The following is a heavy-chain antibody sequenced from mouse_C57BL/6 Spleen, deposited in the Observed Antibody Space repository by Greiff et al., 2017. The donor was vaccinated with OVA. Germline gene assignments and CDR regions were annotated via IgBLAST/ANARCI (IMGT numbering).Heavy chain of an antibody. CDR1: GFRFNTYA. D-gene: IGHD1-1*01. CDR2: IRSKSNNYAT. J-gene: IGHJ1*03. V-gene: IGHV10-1*01. CDR3: VRLYGSSHWYFDV. Sequence: EVKLLESGGGLVQPKGSLKLSCAASGFRFNTYAMNWVRQAPGKGLEWVARIRSKSNNYATYYADSVKDRFTISRDDSESMLYLQMNNLKTEDTAMYYCVRLYGSSHWYFDVWGTGTTVTVSS.